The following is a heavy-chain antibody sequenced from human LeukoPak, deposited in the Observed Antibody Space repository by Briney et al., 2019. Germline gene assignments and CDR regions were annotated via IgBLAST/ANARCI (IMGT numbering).Heavy chain of an antibody. V-gene: IGHV3-30*18. CDR2: ISYDGSNK. CDR1: GFTFSSYG. J-gene: IGHJ4*02. Sequence: GGSLRLSCAASGFTFSSYGMHWVRQAPGKGLEWVAVISYDGSNKYYADSVKGRFTISRDNSKNTLYLQMNSLRAEDTAVYYCAKGRSYLDYWGQGTLVTVSS. CDR3: AKGRSYLDY.